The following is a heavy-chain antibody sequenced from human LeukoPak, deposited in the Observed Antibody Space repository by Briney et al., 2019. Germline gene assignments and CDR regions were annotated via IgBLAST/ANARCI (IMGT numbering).Heavy chain of an antibody. CDR3: AKAYWEDTAMEDYFDY. CDR2: IWYDGSNK. Sequence: PGGSLRLSCAASGFTFCSYGMHWVRQAPGKGLEWVAVIWYDGSNKYYADSVKGRFTISRDNSKNTLYLQMNSLRAEDTAVYYCAKAYWEDTAMEDYFDYWGQGTLVTVSS. V-gene: IGHV3-33*06. D-gene: IGHD5-18*01. J-gene: IGHJ4*02. CDR1: GFTFCSYG.